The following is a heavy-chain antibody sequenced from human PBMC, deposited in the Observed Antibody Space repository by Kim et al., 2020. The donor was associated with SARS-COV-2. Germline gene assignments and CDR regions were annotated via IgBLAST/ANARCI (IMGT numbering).Heavy chain of an antibody. CDR2: ISGSGGST. CDR1: GFTFSSYA. CDR3: AKGNYYDSSGYYYFDY. V-gene: IGHV3-23*01. Sequence: GGSLRLSCAASGFTFSSYAMSWVRQAPGKGLEWVSAISGSGGSTYYADSVKGRFTISRDNSKNTLYLQMNSLRAEDTAVYYCAKGNYYDSSGYYYFDYWGQGTLVTVSS. D-gene: IGHD3-22*01. J-gene: IGHJ4*02.